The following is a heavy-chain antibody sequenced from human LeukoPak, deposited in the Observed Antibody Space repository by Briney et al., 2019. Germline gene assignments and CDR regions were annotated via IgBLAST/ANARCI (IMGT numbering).Heavy chain of an antibody. Sequence: ASVKVPCKASGGTFTSYAISWVRQAPGQGLEWMGGIIPILGIANYAQKFQGRVTITADKSTSTAYMELSSLRSEDTAVYYCARQYDYVWGSYRPSWFDPWGQGTLVTVSS. D-gene: IGHD3-16*02. V-gene: IGHV1-69*10. CDR3: ARQYDYVWGSYRPSWFDP. CDR1: GGTFTSYA. J-gene: IGHJ5*02. CDR2: IIPILGIA.